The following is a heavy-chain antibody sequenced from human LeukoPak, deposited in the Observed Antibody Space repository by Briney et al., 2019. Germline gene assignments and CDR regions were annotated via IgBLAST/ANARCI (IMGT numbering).Heavy chain of an antibody. CDR2: IIPISGTT. CDR3: ARKLRLGGNWFDP. CDR1: GGTFTSYA. D-gene: IGHD1-26*01. J-gene: IGHJ5*02. Sequence: SVKVSCKTSGGTFTSYAITWVRQAPGQGLEWMGKIIPISGTTNYAQKFQGRVTFTADGSTSTAYMELSSLRSEDTALYYCARKLRLGGNWFDPWGQGTLVTVSS. V-gene: IGHV1-69*15.